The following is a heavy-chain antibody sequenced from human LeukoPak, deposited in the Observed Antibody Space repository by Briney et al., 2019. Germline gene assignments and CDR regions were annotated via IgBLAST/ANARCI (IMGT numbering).Heavy chain of an antibody. D-gene: IGHD3-22*01. CDR2: INPNSGGT. Sequence: ASVKVSCKASGYTFTGYYMHWVRQAPGQGLEWMGWINPNSGGTNYAQKFQGRVTMTRDTSISTAYMELGRLRSDDTAVYYCARVGGGYDSSGYYFDYWGQGTLVTVSS. V-gene: IGHV1-2*02. CDR1: GYTFTGYY. CDR3: ARVGGGYDSSGYYFDY. J-gene: IGHJ4*02.